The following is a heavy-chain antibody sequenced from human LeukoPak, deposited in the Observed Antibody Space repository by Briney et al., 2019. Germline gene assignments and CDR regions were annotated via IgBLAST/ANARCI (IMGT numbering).Heavy chain of an antibody. Sequence: GGSLRLSCAASGFTFSTYSMNWVRQAPGKGLEWVSSISGTSSYIYYADSVKGRFTISRDNAKNSLSLQMNSLRAEDTAVYYCARDSRLGGANDYWGQGTLVTVSS. J-gene: IGHJ4*02. CDR2: ISGTSSYI. CDR1: GFTFSTYS. CDR3: ARDSRLGGANDY. V-gene: IGHV3-21*01. D-gene: IGHD3-10*01.